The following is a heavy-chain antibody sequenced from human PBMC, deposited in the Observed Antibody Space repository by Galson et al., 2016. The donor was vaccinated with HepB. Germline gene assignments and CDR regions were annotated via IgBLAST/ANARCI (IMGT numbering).Heavy chain of an antibody. D-gene: IGHD3-16*02. J-gene: IGHJ4*02. CDR1: GFTFSFYD. Sequence: SLRLSCAASGFTFSFYDMHWVRQVTGKGLEWISAIGTAPGDTYYSTSVKGRFTISRENAKNSLYLQMNSLRAEDTAVYYCARDDDYVWGTYRYTRTVPQYYFDYWGQGTLVTVSS. CDR3: ARDDDYVWGTYRYTRTVPQYYFDY. CDR2: IGTAPGDT. V-gene: IGHV3-13*01.